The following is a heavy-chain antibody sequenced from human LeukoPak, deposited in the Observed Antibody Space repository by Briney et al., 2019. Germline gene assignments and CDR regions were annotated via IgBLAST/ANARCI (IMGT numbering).Heavy chain of an antibody. D-gene: IGHD5-24*01. Sequence: GGSLRLSCAASGFTFSTYSMHWVRQAPGRGLEWVSSISSSGGDIYYADSVKGRFTISRDNAKNSLYLQMNNLRAEDTAVYYCATRDGSPGYWGQGTLVSVSS. J-gene: IGHJ4*02. CDR3: ATRDGSPGY. CDR2: ISSSGGDI. V-gene: IGHV3-21*01. CDR1: GFTFSTYS.